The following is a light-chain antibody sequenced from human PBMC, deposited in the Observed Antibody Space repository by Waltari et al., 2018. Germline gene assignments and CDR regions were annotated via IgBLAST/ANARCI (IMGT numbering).Light chain of an antibody. V-gene: IGLV2-11*01. CDR3: YSYAGSSSFV. CDR2: DVN. J-gene: IGLJ1*01. CDR1: ISDVGGHNY. Sequence: QSALTQPRSVSGSPGQSVTISCTGTISDVGGHNYVSWYQQHPGKAPKLMIYDVNKRPSGVPERFSGSKSGNTASLTISGLQGEDEADYYCYSYAGSSSFVFGTGTEIIVL.